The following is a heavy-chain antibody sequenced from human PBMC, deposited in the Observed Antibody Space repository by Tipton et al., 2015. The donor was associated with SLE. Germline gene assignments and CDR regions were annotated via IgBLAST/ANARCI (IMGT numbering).Heavy chain of an antibody. J-gene: IGHJ4*02. CDR1: GGSISSYY. D-gene: IGHD3-22*01. V-gene: IGHV4-59*08. CDR2: IYYSGST. Sequence: TLSLTCTVSGGSISSYYWSWIRQPPGKGLEWIGYIYYSGSTNYNPSLKSRVTISVDTSKNQFSLKLSSVTAADTAVYYCARESYYYDSSGYEYWGQGNLVTVSS. CDR3: ARESYYYDSSGYEY.